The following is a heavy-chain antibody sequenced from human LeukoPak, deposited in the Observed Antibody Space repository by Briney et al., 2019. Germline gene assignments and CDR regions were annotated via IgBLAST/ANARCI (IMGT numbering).Heavy chain of an antibody. V-gene: IGHV1-2*06. CDR3: ATAFWSGYYGSY. CDR2: INPNTGGT. CDR1: GYTLTAYY. D-gene: IGHD3-3*01. Sequence: ASVKVSCKASGYTLTAYYMHWVRQAPGQGLEWMGRINPNTGGTNYAQKFQGRVTMTRDTSISSAYMELTRLRSDDTAVYYCATAFWSGYYGSYWGQGTLVTVSS. J-gene: IGHJ4*02.